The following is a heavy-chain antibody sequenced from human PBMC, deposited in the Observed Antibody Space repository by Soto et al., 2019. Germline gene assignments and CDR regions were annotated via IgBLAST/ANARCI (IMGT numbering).Heavy chain of an antibody. Sequence: SETLSLTCAVYGGSFSGYYWSWIRQPPGKGLEWIGEINHSGSTNYNPSLKSRVTISVDTSKNQFSLKLSPVTAADTAVYYCARGRVRGVMLKYNWFDPWGQGTLVTVSS. D-gene: IGHD3-10*01. J-gene: IGHJ5*02. CDR3: ARGRVRGVMLKYNWFDP. V-gene: IGHV4-34*01. CDR2: INHSGST. CDR1: GGSFSGYY.